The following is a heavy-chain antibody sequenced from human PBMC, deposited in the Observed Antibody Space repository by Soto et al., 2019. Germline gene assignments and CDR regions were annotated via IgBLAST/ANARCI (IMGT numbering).Heavy chain of an antibody. V-gene: IGHV3-23*01. J-gene: IGHJ6*02. CDR3: AKDTRGLLRFDYYYYYYGMDV. Sequence: GGSLRLSCAASGFTFSSYAMSWVRQAPGKGLEWVSAISGSGGSTYYADSVKGRFTISRDNSKNTLYLQMNSLRAEDTAVYYCAKDTRGLLRFDYYYYYYGMDVWGQGTTVTVSS. D-gene: IGHD3-3*01. CDR2: ISGSGGST. CDR1: GFTFSSYA.